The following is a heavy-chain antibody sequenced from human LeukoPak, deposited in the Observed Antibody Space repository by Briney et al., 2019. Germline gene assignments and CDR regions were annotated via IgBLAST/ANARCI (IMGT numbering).Heavy chain of an antibody. V-gene: IGHV3-11*01. CDR1: GFTFSDYY. J-gene: IGHJ6*04. CDR2: ISSSGSTI. CDR3: ARGDTSGWYSGMDV. Sequence: GRSLRLSCAASGFTFSDYYMSWIRQAPGQGLEWVSYISSSGSTIYYADSVKGRFTISRDNTKNSLYLQMNSLRAEDTAVYYCARGDTSGWYSGMDVWGKGTTVTVSS. D-gene: IGHD6-19*01.